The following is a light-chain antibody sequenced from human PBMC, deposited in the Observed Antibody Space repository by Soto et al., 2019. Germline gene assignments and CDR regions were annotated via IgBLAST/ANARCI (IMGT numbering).Light chain of an antibody. CDR3: VQATRLPIT. J-gene: IGKJ5*01. CDR2: KIS. CDR1: QSLVHSDGNTY. V-gene: IGKV2-24*01. Sequence: DIVMTQIPLASPVTLGQPASISCRSSQSLVHSDGNTYLSWLHQRPGQPPRLLLHKISNRFSGVPDRFSGSGAGTDFTLQISRVEAEDGGVYYCVQATRLPITFGQGTRLEIK.